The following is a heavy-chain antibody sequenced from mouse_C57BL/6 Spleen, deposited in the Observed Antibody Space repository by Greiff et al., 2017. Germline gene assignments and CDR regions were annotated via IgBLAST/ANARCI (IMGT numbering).Heavy chain of an antibody. CDR1: GFTFTDYY. Sequence: EVKLMESGGGLVQPGGSLSLSCAASGFTFTDYYMSWVRQPPGQALEWLGFIRNKANGYTSEYSVSVKGRFTISRDTSQSILYLQMNALRAEDSATYDCARQMGRGYYYAKDDWGQGTSVTVSS. V-gene: IGHV7-3*01. J-gene: IGHJ4*01. D-gene: IGHD4-1*02. CDR2: IRNKANGYTS. CDR3: ARQMGRGYYYAKDD.